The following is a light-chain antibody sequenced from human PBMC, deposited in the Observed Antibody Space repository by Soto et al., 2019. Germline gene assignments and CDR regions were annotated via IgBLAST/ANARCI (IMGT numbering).Light chain of an antibody. CDR1: QTISGW. CDR2: AAS. J-gene: IGKJ5*01. Sequence: DIQMTQAPSSLSASVGDTVTITCRASQTISGWLAWYQQRPGKAPNLLIYAASTLQSGVPSRFSGSGSGTEFTLTISSLQPEDFATYYCQQLNSYPITFGQGTRLEIK. V-gene: IGKV1-9*01. CDR3: QQLNSYPIT.